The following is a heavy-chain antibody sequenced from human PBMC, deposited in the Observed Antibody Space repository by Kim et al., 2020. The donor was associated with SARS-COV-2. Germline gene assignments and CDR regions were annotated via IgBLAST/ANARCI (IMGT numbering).Heavy chain of an antibody. CDR2: ISGSGANT. Sequence: GGSLRLSCAATGFTFSSYAMSWVRQAPGKGLEWVSAISGSGANTYYADSVRGRFTISRDKSKNTLYLQMNSQRAEDTAVYYCAKSLGFGGHIYYCSGMD. D-gene: IGHD3-10*01. J-gene: IGHJ6*01. CDR1: GFTFSSYA. CDR3: AKSLGFGGHIYYCSGMD. V-gene: IGHV3-23*01.